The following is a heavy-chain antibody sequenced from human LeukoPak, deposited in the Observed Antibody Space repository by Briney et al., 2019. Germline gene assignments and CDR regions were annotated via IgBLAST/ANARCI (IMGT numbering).Heavy chain of an antibody. D-gene: IGHD1-20*01. CDR2: ISYDGSKK. Sequence: GGSLRLSCAGSGFTFTKYAMHWVRQAPGKGLEWLALISYDGSKKYYADSVKGRFTISRDNSNNTLYLQMNSLRPDDTAVYFCARDRGPYNWIDGRKEYLLHWGQGTLVTVSS. CDR1: GFTFTKYA. CDR3: ARDRGPYNWIDGRKEYLLH. J-gene: IGHJ1*01. V-gene: IGHV3-30-3*01.